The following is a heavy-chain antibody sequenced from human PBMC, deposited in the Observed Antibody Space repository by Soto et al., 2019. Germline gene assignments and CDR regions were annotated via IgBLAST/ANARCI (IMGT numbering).Heavy chain of an antibody. Sequence: ASVKVSCKASGYTFTNYFIHWVRQAPGQRLEWMGWISADNGNTQYAQKFQGRVTMTRNTSISTAYMELSSLRSEDTAVYYCARGYSSSWSALNMDVWGKGTTVTVSS. CDR2: ISADNGNT. CDR1: GYTFTNYF. CDR3: ARGYSSSWSALNMDV. J-gene: IGHJ6*03. D-gene: IGHD6-13*01. V-gene: IGHV1-3*01.